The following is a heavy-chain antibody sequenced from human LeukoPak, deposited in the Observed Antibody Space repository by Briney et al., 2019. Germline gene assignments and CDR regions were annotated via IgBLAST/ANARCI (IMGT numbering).Heavy chain of an antibody. CDR2: IWYDGSNQ. CDR1: GFTFRNHG. Sequence: GGSLRLSCAASGFTFRNHGMHWVRQAPGKGLEWVAVIWYDGSNQLYADSVKGRFTISRDNSKNTLHLQMNSLRAEDTAVYYCARDRQLQYFDYWDQGTLVTVSS. CDR3: ARDRQLQYFDY. J-gene: IGHJ4*02. D-gene: IGHD3-9*01. V-gene: IGHV3-33*01.